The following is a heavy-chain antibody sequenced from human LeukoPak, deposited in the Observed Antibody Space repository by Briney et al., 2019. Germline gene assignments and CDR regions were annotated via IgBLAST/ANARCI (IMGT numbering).Heavy chain of an antibody. CDR1: GFTFSSYS. D-gene: IGHD2-2*01. J-gene: IGHJ4*02. Sequence: GGSLRLSCAASGFTFSSYSMNWVRQAPGKGLEWVSYISSSSSTIYYADSVKGRFTISRDNAKNSLYLQMNSLGAEDTAVYYCARGDIVVVPAAPYYFDYWGQGTLVTVSS. CDR2: ISSSSSTI. V-gene: IGHV3-48*01. CDR3: ARGDIVVVPAAPYYFDY.